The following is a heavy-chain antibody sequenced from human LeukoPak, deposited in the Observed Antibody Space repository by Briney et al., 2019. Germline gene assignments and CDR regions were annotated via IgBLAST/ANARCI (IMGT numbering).Heavy chain of an antibody. Sequence: GGSLRLSCAASGFTFSSYEMNWVRQAPGKGLEWVSYISSSGSTIYYADSVKGRFTISRDNAKNSLYLQMNSLSAEDTAVYYCARDAAYGSGTDPPPIDYWGQGTLVTVSS. D-gene: IGHD3-10*01. J-gene: IGHJ4*02. V-gene: IGHV3-48*03. CDR3: ARDAAYGSGTDPPPIDY. CDR2: ISSSGSTI. CDR1: GFTFSSYE.